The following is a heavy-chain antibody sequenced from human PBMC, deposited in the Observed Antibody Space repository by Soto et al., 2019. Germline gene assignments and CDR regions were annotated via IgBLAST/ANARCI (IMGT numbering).Heavy chain of an antibody. V-gene: IGHV4-30-4*01. J-gene: IGHJ6*02. CDR1: GGSISSDDYY. Sequence: QVQLQESGPRLVKPSQTLSLTCTVSGGSISSDDYYWSWIRQPPGKGPEWVGYISYSGTTDYNPSLKGRIAIPLDPSKRQCSLQLSSVTAADTAVYFCARWSGVGVAGMDVWGQGTTVTVSS. CDR2: ISYSGTT. D-gene: IGHD3-10*01. CDR3: ARWSGVGVAGMDV.